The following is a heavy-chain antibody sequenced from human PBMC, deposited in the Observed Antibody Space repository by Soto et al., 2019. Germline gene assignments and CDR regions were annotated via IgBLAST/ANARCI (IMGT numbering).Heavy chain of an antibody. CDR1: GGSISSGGHP. V-gene: IGHV4-30-2*01. CDR2: IYHSGST. CDR3: ARGLSEYYDVWSGYYQGYGMDV. Sequence: SETLALTCAVSGGSISSGGHPWSWIRQPPGQGLEWLGYIYHSGSTYYNPSLKRRVTISVDRSKNQFSLKLSSVTAADTAVYYCARGLSEYYDVWSGYYQGYGMDVWGQGTTVTVSS. D-gene: IGHD3-3*01. J-gene: IGHJ6*01.